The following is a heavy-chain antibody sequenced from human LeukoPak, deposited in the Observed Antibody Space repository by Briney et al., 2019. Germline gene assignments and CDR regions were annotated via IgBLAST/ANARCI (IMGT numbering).Heavy chain of an antibody. CDR2: MSGSGGGT. V-gene: IGHV3-23*01. D-gene: IGHD3-22*01. CDR3: AKRGVVIRVILVGFYKEAYYFDS. CDR1: GITLSNYG. Sequence: GGSLRLSCAVSGITLSNYGMSWVRKAPGKGLEWVAGMSGSGGGTNYADSVKGRFTVSRDNSKNTLYLQMKSLRTEDTAVYFCAKRGVVIRVILVGFYKEAYYFDSWGQGALVTVSS. J-gene: IGHJ4*02.